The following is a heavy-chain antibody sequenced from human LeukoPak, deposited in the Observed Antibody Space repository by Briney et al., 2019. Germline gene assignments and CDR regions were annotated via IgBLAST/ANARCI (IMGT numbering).Heavy chain of an antibody. J-gene: IGHJ5*02. V-gene: IGHV1-69*04. Sequence: ASVKVSCKASGGTFSSYAISWVRQAPGQGLEWMGRIIPILGIANYAQKFQGRVTITADKSTSTAYMELSSLRSEDTAVYYCARGGYCGGDCYLNWFDPWGQGTLVTVSS. CDR2: IIPILGIA. CDR3: ARGGYCGGDCYLNWFDP. CDR1: GGTFSSYA. D-gene: IGHD2-21*02.